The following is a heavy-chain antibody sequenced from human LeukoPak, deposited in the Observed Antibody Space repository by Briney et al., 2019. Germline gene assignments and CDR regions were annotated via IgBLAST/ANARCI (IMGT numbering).Heavy chain of an antibody. CDR1: GYTFASYG. CDR2: ISAYNGNT. Sequence: ASVKVSCKASGYTFASYGISWVRQAPGQGLEWMGWISAYNGNTNYAQKFQGRLTMTTDTSTSTAYMELKSLRSNDTAVYYGAKCVSAYWSENWGQGTLVTVS. J-gene: IGHJ4*02. D-gene: IGHD3-3*01. V-gene: IGHV1-18*01. CDR3: AKCVSAYWSEN.